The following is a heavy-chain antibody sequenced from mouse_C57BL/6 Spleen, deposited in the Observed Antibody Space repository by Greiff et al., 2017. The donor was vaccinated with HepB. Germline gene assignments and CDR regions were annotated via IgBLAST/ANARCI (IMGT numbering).Heavy chain of an antibody. CDR1: GYTFTSYW. J-gene: IGHJ3*01. CDR2: IYPGSGST. Sequence: QVQLQQSGAELVKPGASVKMSCKASGYTFTSYWITWVKQRPGQGLEWIGDIYPGSGSTNYNEKFKSKATLTVDTSSSTAYMQLSSLTSEDSAVYYCARGGGWIYDPQFAYWGQGTLVTVSA. V-gene: IGHV1-55*01. D-gene: IGHD2-3*01. CDR3: ARGGGWIYDPQFAY.